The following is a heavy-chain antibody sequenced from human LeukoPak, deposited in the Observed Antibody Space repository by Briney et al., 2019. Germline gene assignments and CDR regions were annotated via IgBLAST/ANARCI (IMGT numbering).Heavy chain of an antibody. CDR1: GFTFSDYY. V-gene: IGHV3-11*01. D-gene: IGHD6-6*01. CDR3: ARDAYSSSSIDY. Sequence: GGSLRLSCAASGFTFSDYYMSWIRQAPGKGLEWVSYISSSGSTIYYADSVKGRFTISRDNAKNSLYLQMNSLRAEGTAVYYCARDAYSSSSIDYWGQGTLVTVSS. CDR2: ISSSGSTI. J-gene: IGHJ4*02.